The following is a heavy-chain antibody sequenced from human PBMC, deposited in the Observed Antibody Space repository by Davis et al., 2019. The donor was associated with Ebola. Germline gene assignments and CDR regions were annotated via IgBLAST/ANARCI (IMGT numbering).Heavy chain of an antibody. CDR2: INHSGST. Sequence: SETLSLTCTVSGASINSGGYYWSWIRQPPGKGLEWIGEINHSGSTNYNPSLKSRVTISVDTSKNQFSLKLSSVTAADTAVYYCARGVGATVYFDYWGQGTLVTVSS. CDR3: ARGVGATVYFDY. D-gene: IGHD1-26*01. CDR1: GASINSGGYY. J-gene: IGHJ4*02. V-gene: IGHV4-34*01.